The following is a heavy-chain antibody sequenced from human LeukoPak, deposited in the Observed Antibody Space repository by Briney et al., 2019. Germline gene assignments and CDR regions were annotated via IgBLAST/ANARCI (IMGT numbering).Heavy chain of an antibody. J-gene: IGHJ4*02. CDR3: AREYAVTGNFDY. V-gene: IGHV3-21*01. D-gene: IGHD2-21*02. CDR2: ISSSSSI. Sequence: GSLRLSCVDFGFTFSSHSMIWVRQAPGKGLEWVSFISSSSSIKYADSVKGRFTTSRDNAKNSVYLQMNSLRGEDTAVYYCAREYAVTGNFDYWGQGTLVSVSS. CDR1: GFTFSSHS.